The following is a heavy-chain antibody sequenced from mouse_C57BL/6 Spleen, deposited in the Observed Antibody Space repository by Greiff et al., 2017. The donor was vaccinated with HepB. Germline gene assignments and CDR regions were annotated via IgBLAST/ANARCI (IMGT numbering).Heavy chain of an antibody. CDR1: GYTFTSYG. CDR3: SRGYYGKRDFDY. CDR2: IYPRSGNT. Sequence: QVQLQQSGAELARPGASVKLSCKASGYTFTSYGISWVKQRTGQGLEWIGEIYPRSGNTYYNEKFKGKATLTADKSSSTAYMELRSLTSEDSAVYFCSRGYYGKRDFDYWGQGTTLTVSS. J-gene: IGHJ2*01. V-gene: IGHV1-81*01. D-gene: IGHD1-1*01.